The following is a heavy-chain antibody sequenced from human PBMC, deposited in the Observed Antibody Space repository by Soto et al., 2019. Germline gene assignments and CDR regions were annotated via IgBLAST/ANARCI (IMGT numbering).Heavy chain of an antibody. CDR1: GGSISSGGYY. D-gene: IGHD3-10*01. V-gene: IGHV4-31*03. CDR3: GGVFHFRGFSGMDV. CDR2: IYYTGSI. J-gene: IGHJ6*02. Sequence: ASETLSLTCTVSGGSISSGGYYWSWIRQHPGKGLEWIGYIYYTGSIYYNPSLKSRVTISVDTSKNQFSLKLSSVTAADTAVFYCGGVFHFRGFSGMDVWAQGTAVTVSS.